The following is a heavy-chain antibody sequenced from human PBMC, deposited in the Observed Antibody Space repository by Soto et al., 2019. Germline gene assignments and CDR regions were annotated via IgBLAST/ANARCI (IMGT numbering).Heavy chain of an antibody. CDR1: GFTFSSYG. CDR2: ISGSGYST. J-gene: IGHJ2*01. Sequence: EVQLLESGGGLVQPGGSLRLSCAASGFTFSSYGMSWVRQAPGKGLEWVSVISGSGYSTYYADSVKGRFTISRDNSKNTLYLQMNSLRAEDTAVYYCAKDHQWLVPVYWYFDLWGRGTLVTVSS. V-gene: IGHV3-23*01. D-gene: IGHD6-19*01. CDR3: AKDHQWLVPVYWYFDL.